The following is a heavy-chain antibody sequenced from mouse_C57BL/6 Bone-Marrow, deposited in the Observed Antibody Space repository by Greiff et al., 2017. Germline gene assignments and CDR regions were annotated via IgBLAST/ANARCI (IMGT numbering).Heavy chain of an antibody. Sequence: EVQRVESGGGLVKPGGSLKLSCAASGFTFSSYAMSWVRQTPEKRLEWVATISDGGSYTYYPDNVKGRFTISRDNAKNNLYLQLSHLKSEDTAMYYCASARVDYWGQGTTLTVSA. V-gene: IGHV5-4*01. J-gene: IGHJ2*01. CDR1: GFTFSSYA. CDR2: ISDGGSYT. CDR3: ASARVDY.